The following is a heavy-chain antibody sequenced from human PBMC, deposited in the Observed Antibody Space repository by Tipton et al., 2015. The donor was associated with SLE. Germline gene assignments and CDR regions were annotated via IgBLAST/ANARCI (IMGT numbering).Heavy chain of an antibody. CDR1: GFTFSSYA. J-gene: IGHJ4*02. V-gene: IGHV3-30-3*01. Sequence: RSLRLSCAASGFTFSSYAMHWVRQAPGKGLEWVAVISYDGSNKYYADSVKGRFTISRDNSKNSLYLQMNSLRAEDTAVYYCARDGSTGTTNWGQGTLVTVSS. D-gene: IGHD1-1*01. CDR3: ARDGSTGTTN. CDR2: ISYDGSNK.